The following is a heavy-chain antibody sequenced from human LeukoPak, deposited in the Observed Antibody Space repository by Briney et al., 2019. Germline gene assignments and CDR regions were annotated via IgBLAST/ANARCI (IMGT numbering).Heavy chain of an antibody. Sequence: SETLSLTCTVSGGSISSGTYYWGWIRQPPGKGLEWIGYIYYSGSTNYNPSLKSRVTISVDTSKNQFSLKLSSVTAADTAVYYCARLNAGIAAAGTDYWGQGTLVTVSS. CDR1: GGSISSGTYY. D-gene: IGHD6-13*01. J-gene: IGHJ4*02. CDR2: IYYSGST. V-gene: IGHV4-61*05. CDR3: ARLNAGIAAAGTDY.